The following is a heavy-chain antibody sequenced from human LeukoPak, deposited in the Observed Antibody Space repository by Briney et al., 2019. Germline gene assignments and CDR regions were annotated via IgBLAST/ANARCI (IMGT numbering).Heavy chain of an antibody. CDR3: ASVRHGAY. CDR1: GFTFSSYS. V-gene: IGHV3-21*01. CDR2: ISSSSSYI. D-gene: IGHD1-26*01. Sequence: GGSLRLSCAASGFTFSSYSMNWVRQAPGKGLEWVSSISSSSSYIYYADSVKGLFTIYRDNAKNSLYLQMSSLRAEDTAVYYCASVRHGAYWGQGTLVTVSS. J-gene: IGHJ4*02.